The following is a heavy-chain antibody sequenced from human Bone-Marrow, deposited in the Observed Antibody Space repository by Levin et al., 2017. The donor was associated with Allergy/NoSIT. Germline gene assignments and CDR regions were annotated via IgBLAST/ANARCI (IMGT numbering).Heavy chain of an antibody. CDR1: GGSISSGTYY. V-gene: IGHV4-31*03. J-gene: IGHJ4*02. D-gene: IGHD4/OR15-4a*01. CDR3: ARVPLGYGEALH. CDR2: IYHSGST. Sequence: PSETLSLTCSVSGGSISSGTYYWSWIRQFPGKGLEWIGFIYHSGSTYYTPSLKSRLNISVDTSKNQFFLKLTSVTAADTAVYYCARVPLGYGEALHWGQGTLVTVSS.